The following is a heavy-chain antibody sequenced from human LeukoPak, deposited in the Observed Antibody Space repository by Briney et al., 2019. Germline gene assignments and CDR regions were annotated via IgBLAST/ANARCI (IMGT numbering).Heavy chain of an antibody. Sequence: GGSLRLSCAASGFSVSTNYMSWVRQAPGEGLEWLSVIYSAGNTFYADSAKGRFTISRDNFKNTVYLQMNSLRVEDTAVYYCARDQEGYSGSYGGGFDYWGQGILVTVSS. D-gene: IGHD1-26*01. CDR1: GFSVSTNY. CDR3: ARDQEGYSGSYGGGFDY. CDR2: IYSAGNT. J-gene: IGHJ4*02. V-gene: IGHV3-53*01.